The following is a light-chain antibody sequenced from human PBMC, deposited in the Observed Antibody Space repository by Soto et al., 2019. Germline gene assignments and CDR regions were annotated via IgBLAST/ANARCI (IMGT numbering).Light chain of an antibody. Sequence: DIVMTQSPDSLAVSLGESATINCKSSQSVLYSSNNKNYLAWYQQKPGQPPKLLIYWASTRESGVPDRFSGSGSGTDFTLTISSLKAEDVAVYYCQQYYSTPPTFGKGTKVEIK. V-gene: IGKV4-1*01. CDR1: QSVLYSSNNKNY. CDR3: QQYYSTPPT. J-gene: IGKJ1*01. CDR2: WAS.